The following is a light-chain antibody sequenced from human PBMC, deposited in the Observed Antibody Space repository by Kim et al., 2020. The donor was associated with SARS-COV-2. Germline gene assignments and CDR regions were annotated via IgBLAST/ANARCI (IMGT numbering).Light chain of an antibody. J-gene: IGKJ4*01. V-gene: IGKV3-20*01. CDR2: GAS. CDR3: QQYGSSPRA. Sequence: EIVLTQSPGTLSLSPGDRATLSCRASQSVTSNYLAWYKQRPGQAPRLLIYGASSRATGIPYRFSGSGSGTDFTLTISRLEPEDSAVYYCQQYGSSPRAFGGGTKLEIK. CDR1: QSVTSNY.